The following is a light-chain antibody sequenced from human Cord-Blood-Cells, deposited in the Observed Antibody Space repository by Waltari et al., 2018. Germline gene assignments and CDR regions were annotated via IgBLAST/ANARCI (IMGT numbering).Light chain of an antibody. CDR1: QSISSY. CDR3: QQCYSTPIT. CDR2: AAS. Sequence: DLQMTQSPSSLSASVGDRVTITCRASQSISSYLNWYQQKPGKAPKLLIYAASSLQSGVPSRFSGSGSGTDFTLTISSLQPEDFATYYCQQCYSTPITFGQGTRLEIK. V-gene: IGKV1-39*01. J-gene: IGKJ5*01.